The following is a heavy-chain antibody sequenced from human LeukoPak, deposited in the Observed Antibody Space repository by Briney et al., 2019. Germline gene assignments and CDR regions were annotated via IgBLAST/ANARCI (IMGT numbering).Heavy chain of an antibody. CDR2: IYYSGST. CDR1: GGSISSYY. D-gene: IGHD1-26*01. J-gene: IGHJ4*02. V-gene: IGHV4-59*01. Sequence: SETLSLTCTVSGGSISSYYWSWIRQPPGKGLEWIGYIYYSGSTNYNPSLKSRVTISVDTSKNQFSLKLSSVTAADTAVYYCARSRGSFGGDYWGQGTLVTVSS. CDR3: ARSRGSFGGDY.